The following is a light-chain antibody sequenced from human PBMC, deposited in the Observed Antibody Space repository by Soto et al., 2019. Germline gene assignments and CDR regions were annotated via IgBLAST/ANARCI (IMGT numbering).Light chain of an antibody. CDR2: SDT. J-gene: IGLJ2*01. CDR3: AAWDVSLVV. CDR1: SSNIGTNT. V-gene: IGLV1-44*01. Sequence: QSVLTQPPSASWTPGQRVPISCSGSSSNIGTNTVIWYQQLPGAAPRLLIYSDTQRPSGVPDRFSGSKSGTSASLAISGLQSEDEADYYCAAWDVSLVVFGGGTKLTVL.